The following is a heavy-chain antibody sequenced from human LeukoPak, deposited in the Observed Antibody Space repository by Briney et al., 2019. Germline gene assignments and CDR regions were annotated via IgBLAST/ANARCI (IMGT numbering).Heavy chain of an antibody. D-gene: IGHD3-16*01. V-gene: IGHV1-24*01. CDR1: GYTLTELS. Sequence: ASVKVSCKVSGYTLTELSTHWVRQAPGKGLEWMGGFDPEDGERIYAQKFQDRVTMTEDTSTDTAYMELRSLRSEDTAMYYCATALRLEALDLWGHGTMVIDSS. J-gene: IGHJ3*01. CDR3: ATALRLEALDL. CDR2: FDPEDGER.